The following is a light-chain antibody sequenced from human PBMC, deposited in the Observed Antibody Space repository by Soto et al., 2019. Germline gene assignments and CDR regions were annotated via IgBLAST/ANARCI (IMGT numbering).Light chain of an antibody. V-gene: IGKV3-20*01. CDR3: QQYGSSPPWT. CDR1: QSVSSSF. CDR2: GAS. J-gene: IGKJ1*01. Sequence: EIVLTQSPGTLSLSPGERATLSCRASQSVSSSFLAWYQQKPGQAPRLLIYGASSRATGIPDRFSGGGSGPDFTLTISRLEPEDFAVYYGQQYGSSPPWTFGQGTKVEIK.